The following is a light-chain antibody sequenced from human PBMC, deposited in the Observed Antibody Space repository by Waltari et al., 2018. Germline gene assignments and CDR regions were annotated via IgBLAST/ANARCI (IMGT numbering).Light chain of an antibody. V-gene: IGKV3-20*01. CDR1: QSVSTSY. CDR3: QQYGSSPYT. J-gene: IGKJ2*01. CDR2: AAS. Sequence: EIVLTQSPGTLSLSPGERATLPCRASQSVSTSYLAWYQLKPGQAPRLLMYAASRRATGIPDRYSGSGSGTDFTLTISRLEPEDFAVYYCQQYGSSPYTFGQGTKLEIK.